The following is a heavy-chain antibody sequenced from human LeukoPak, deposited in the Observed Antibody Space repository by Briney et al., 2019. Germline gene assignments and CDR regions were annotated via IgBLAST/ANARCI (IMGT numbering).Heavy chain of an antibody. D-gene: IGHD6-13*01. CDR1: GGSISSYY. J-gene: IGHJ6*02. V-gene: IGHV4-59*01. Sequence: SETLSLTCTVSGGSISSYYWSWIRQPPGKGLEWIGYIYYSWSTNYNPSLKSRVTISVDTSKNQFSLKLSSVTAADTAVYYCARDHSRYYYYGMDVWGQGTTVTVSS. CDR3: ARDHSRYYYYGMDV. CDR2: IYYSWST.